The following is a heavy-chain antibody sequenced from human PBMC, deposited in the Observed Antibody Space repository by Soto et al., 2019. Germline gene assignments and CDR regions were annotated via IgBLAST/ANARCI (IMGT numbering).Heavy chain of an antibody. J-gene: IGHJ3*01. D-gene: IGHD2-2*01. CDR2: IYYSGST. CDR3: ARDRCGEAYCSSTD. V-gene: IGHV4-31*03. CDR1: GGSIGSGGYY. Sequence: PSETLSLTCTVSGGSIGSGGYYWSWIRQHPGKGLEWIGYIYYSGSTYYNPSLKSRVTISVDTSKNQFSLKLSSVTAADTAVYYCARDRCGEAYCSSTDWGQGTMVTVSS.